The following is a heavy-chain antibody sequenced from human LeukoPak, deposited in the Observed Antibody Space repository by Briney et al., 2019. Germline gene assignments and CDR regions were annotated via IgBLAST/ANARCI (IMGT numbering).Heavy chain of an antibody. V-gene: IGHV4-38-2*02. CDR2: NYHSGST. J-gene: IGHJ4*02. D-gene: IGHD3-10*01. CDR3: ARDRDGSGSYYQPLFDY. Sequence: SDTLSLTCDISGYSLRRGYYWGWVRQPPEKGLEWIGNNYHSGSTYYNPSLKSRVTISVDTSKNQFSLKLSSVTAADTAGYYCARDRDGSGSYYQPLFDYWGQGTLVTVSS. CDR1: GYSLRRGYY.